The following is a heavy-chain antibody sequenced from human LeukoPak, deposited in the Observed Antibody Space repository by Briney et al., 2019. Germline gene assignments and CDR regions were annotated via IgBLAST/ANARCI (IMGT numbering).Heavy chain of an antibody. Sequence: NPSETLSLTCTVSGGSISSYYWSWIRQPPGKGLEWIGYIFYTGSTNYDPSLKSRDTISVDTSKNQFSLRLSSVTAADTAVYYCARRFYCSSTSCPYGMDVWGQGTTVTVSS. J-gene: IGHJ6*02. D-gene: IGHD2-2*01. V-gene: IGHV4-59*01. CDR1: GGSISSYY. CDR2: IFYTGST. CDR3: ARRFYCSSTSCPYGMDV.